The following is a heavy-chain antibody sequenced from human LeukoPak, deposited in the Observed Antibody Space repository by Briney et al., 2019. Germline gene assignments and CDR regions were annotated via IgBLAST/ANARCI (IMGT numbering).Heavy chain of an antibody. CDR2: IYYSGST. CDR1: GGSISSHY. J-gene: IGHJ4*02. Sequence: KPSETLSLTCTVSGGSISSHYWSWIRQPPGKGLEWIGYIYYSGSTKYNPSLKSRVTISVDTSKNQFSLKLSSVTAADTAVYYCARHEDGYCSSTSCYGNWGQGTLVTVSS. D-gene: IGHD2-2*03. CDR3: ARHEDGYCSSTSCYGN. V-gene: IGHV4-59*08.